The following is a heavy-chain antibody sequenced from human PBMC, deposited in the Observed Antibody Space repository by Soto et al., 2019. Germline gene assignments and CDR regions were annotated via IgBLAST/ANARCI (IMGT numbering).Heavy chain of an antibody. V-gene: IGHV1-18*01. CDR1: GYTITSYG. CDR3: AREKVYDFGYFDD. CDR2: ISAYNGNT. D-gene: IGHD3-3*01. J-gene: IGHJ4*02. Sequence: SVNRSRKAFGYTITSYGISWVRQAPGQGLEWMGWISAYNGNTNYAQKLQGRVTMTTDTSTSTAYMELRSLRSDDTAVYYCAREKVYDFGYFDDWGQGTLVTVSS.